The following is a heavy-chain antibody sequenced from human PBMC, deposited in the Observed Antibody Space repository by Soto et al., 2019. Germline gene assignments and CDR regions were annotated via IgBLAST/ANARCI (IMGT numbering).Heavy chain of an antibody. D-gene: IGHD2-2*01. V-gene: IGHV3-30*18. CDR3: AKSLMAGTSWGEYYYYYGMDV. J-gene: IGHJ6*02. Sequence: QPGGSLRLSCAASVFTFSSYGMHWVRQAPGKGLEWVAVISYDGSNKYYADSVKGRFTISRDNSKNTLYLQMNSLRAEDTAVYYCAKSLMAGTSWGEYYYYYGMDVWGQGTAVTVSS. CDR1: VFTFSSYG. CDR2: ISYDGSNK.